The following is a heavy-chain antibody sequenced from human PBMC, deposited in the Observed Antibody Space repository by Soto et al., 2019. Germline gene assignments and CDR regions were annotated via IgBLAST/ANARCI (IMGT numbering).Heavy chain of an antibody. CDR3: ARDIAVAGNDYYYYGMDV. Sequence: QVQLQESGPGLVKPSETLSLTCTVSGGSVSSGSYYWSWIRQPPGKGLEWIGYIYYSGSTNYNPSLMSRVTISVDTSKNQFSLKLSSVTAADTAVYYCARDIAVAGNDYYYYGMDVWGQGTTVTVSS. V-gene: IGHV4-61*01. D-gene: IGHD6-19*01. J-gene: IGHJ6*02. CDR2: IYYSGST. CDR1: GGSVSSGSYY.